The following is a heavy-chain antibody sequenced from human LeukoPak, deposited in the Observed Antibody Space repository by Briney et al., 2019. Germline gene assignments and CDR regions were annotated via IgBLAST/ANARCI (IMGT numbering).Heavy chain of an antibody. V-gene: IGHV1-18*01. CDR3: ARVTLSEIVVFDI. J-gene: IGHJ3*02. CDR1: GYTFTSYG. CDR2: ISSYNGNT. D-gene: IGHD2-15*01. Sequence: ASVKVSCKASGYTFTSYGITWVRQAPGQGLEWMGWISSYNGNTNYAQKLQGRVTMTTETSTSTAYMELRSLRSDDTAVYYCARVTLSEIVVFDIWGQGTMVTVSS.